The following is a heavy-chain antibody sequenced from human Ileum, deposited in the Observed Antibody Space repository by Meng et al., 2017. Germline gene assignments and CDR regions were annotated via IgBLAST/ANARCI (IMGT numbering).Heavy chain of an antibody. CDR3: ATTMVRGVSGGYFDY. CDR1: GGSISSSNW. CDR2: IYHSGST. V-gene: IGHV4-4*02. Sequence: QVQLKEWGPGRGTPSGTWSLTCAVSGGSISSSNWWSWVRQPPGKGLEWIGEIYHSGSTNYNPSLKSRVTISVDKSKNQFSLKLSSVTAADTAVYYCATTMVRGVSGGYFDYWGQGTLVTVSS. J-gene: IGHJ4*02. D-gene: IGHD3-10*01.